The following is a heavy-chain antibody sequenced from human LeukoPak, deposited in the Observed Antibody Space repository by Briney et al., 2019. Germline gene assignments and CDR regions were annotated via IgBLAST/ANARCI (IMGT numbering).Heavy chain of an antibody. CDR2: ISYDGSNK. CDR1: GFTFSSYG. J-gene: IGHJ4*02. Sequence: GRSLRLSCAASGFTFSSYGMHWVRQAPGKGLEWVAVISYDGSNKYYADSVKGRFTISRDNSKNTLYLQMNSLRAEDTAVYYCAKDTLRFGGVIVRVGKSSFDYWGQGTLVTVSS. CDR3: AKDTLRFGGVIVRVGKSSFDY. V-gene: IGHV3-30*18. D-gene: IGHD3-16*02.